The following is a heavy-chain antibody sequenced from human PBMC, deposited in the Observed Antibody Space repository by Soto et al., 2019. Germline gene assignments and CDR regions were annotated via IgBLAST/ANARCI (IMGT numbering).Heavy chain of an antibody. CDR1: GFTFSNFG. V-gene: IGHV3-33*01. CDR2: IWHDGKKK. J-gene: IGHJ4*02. CDR3: ARDHGQDEAMDY. Sequence: QVQVVESGGGVVQPGRSLRLSCVASGFTFSNFGMHWVRQAPGKGLEWVAVIWHDGKKKYYADSAEGRFTVSRDNSQYMLLLRRNSVTAEDTSVYYGARDHGQDEAMDYWGQGTLVTVSS.